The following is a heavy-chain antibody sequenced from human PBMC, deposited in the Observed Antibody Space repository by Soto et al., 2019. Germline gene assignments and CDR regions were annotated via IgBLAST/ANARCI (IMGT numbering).Heavy chain of an antibody. D-gene: IGHD6-13*01. CDR2: IWYDGSNK. J-gene: IGHJ4*02. Sequence: QVQLVESGGGVVQPGRSLRLSCAASGFTFSSYGMHWVRQAPGKGLEWVAVIWYDGSNKYYADSVKGRFTISRDNSKNTLYLQMNSLRAEDTAVYYCASGSSSWSDFDYWGQGTLVTVSS. CDR3: ASGSSSWSDFDY. CDR1: GFTFSSYG. V-gene: IGHV3-33*01.